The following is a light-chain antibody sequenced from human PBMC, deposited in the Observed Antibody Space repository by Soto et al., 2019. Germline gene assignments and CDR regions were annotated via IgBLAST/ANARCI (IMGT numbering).Light chain of an antibody. Sequence: IAMTQSPATLSVSPGERATLSCRASQSVSSNLAWYQQKPGQAPRLLIYGASTRATGVPARFSGSGSGTEFTLTISSLQSEDFAVYYCQQYNNWYSFGQGTKLEIK. CDR2: GAS. V-gene: IGKV3-15*01. CDR1: QSVSSN. CDR3: QQYNNWYS. J-gene: IGKJ2*03.